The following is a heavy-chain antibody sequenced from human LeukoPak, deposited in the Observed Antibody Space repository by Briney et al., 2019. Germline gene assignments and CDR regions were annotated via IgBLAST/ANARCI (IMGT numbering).Heavy chain of an antibody. D-gene: IGHD1-26*01. CDR2: IYYSGST. Sequence: PSETLSLTCTVSGVSISSYYWSWLRQPPGKGLEWIGYIYYSGSTNYNPSLKSRVTISVATSKNQFSLKLSSVSAADTAVYYCARALFVGATLDIWGQGTMVTVSS. V-gene: IGHV4-59*01. CDR3: ARALFVGATLDI. CDR1: GVSISSYY. J-gene: IGHJ3*02.